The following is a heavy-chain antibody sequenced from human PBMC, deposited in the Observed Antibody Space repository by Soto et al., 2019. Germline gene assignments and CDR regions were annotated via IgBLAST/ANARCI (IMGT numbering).Heavy chain of an antibody. CDR3: ARGSDAFDI. Sequence: EVQLVESGGGLVQPGGSLRLSCAASGFTFSSYSMNWVRQPPGKALEWVSYVSSGSAAIYYADSVKGRFTISSDNPRNSLYLQMNTLSDEETAVYCCARGSDAFDIWGQGTMITVSS. V-gene: IGHV3-48*02. CDR1: GFTFSSYS. J-gene: IGHJ3*02. CDR2: VSSGSAAI.